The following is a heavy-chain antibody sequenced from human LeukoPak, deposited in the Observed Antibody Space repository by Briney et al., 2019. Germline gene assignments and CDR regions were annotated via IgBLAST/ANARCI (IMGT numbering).Heavy chain of an antibody. CDR3: ASLQRRGSGSYYKY. V-gene: IGHV4-34*01. Sequence: GSLRLSCAASGFTFSSYSMNWIRQPPGKGLEWIGEINHSGSTNYNPSLKSRVTMSVDTSKNQFSLKLSSVTAADTAVYYCASLQRRGSGSYYKYWGQGTLVTVSS. D-gene: IGHD3-10*01. J-gene: IGHJ4*02. CDR2: INHSGST. CDR1: GFTFSSYS.